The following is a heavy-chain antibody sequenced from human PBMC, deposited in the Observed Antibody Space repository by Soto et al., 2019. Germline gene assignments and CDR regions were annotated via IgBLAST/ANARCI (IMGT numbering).Heavy chain of an antibody. D-gene: IGHD4-17*01. J-gene: IGHJ6*02. CDR3: ARDIYGESTGYYYGMDV. Sequence: SETLSLTCAVSGGSISSSNWWSWVRQPPGKGLEWIGEIYHSGSTNYNPSLKSRVTISVDKSKNQFSLKLSSVTAADTAVYYCARDIYGESTGYYYGMDVWGQGTTVTVSS. V-gene: IGHV4-4*02. CDR2: IYHSGST. CDR1: GGSISSSNW.